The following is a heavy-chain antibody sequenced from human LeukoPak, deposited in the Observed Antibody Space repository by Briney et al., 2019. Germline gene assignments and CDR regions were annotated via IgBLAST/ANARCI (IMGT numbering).Heavy chain of an antibody. V-gene: IGHV3-21*01. CDR3: ARSYTVADQLDY. Sequence: GGSLRLSCAASGFTFSTYAMNWVRQAPGKGLEWASSISSTSISIYFADSVKGRFTVSRDNAKNSLYLQMNSLRTEDTAVYYCARSYTVADQLDYWGQGTLVTVSS. CDR1: GFTFSTYA. J-gene: IGHJ4*02. CDR2: ISSTSISI. D-gene: IGHD2-2*01.